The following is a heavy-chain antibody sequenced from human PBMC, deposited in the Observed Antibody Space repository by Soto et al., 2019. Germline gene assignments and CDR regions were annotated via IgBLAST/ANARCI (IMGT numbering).Heavy chain of an antibody. D-gene: IGHD6-6*01. Sequence: ASVKVSCKASGYTFTSYYMHWVRQAPVQGLEWMGIINPSGGSTSYAQKFQGRVTMTRDTSTSTVYMELSSLRSEDTAVYYCAREEDSSSSPRNWFDPWGQGTLVTVSS. V-gene: IGHV1-46*01. CDR1: GYTFTSYY. CDR2: INPSGGST. J-gene: IGHJ5*02. CDR3: AREEDSSSSPRNWFDP.